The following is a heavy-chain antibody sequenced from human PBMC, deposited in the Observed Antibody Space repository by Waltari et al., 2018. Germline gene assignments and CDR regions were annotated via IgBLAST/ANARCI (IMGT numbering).Heavy chain of an antibody. CDR2: ITGSGAKR. J-gene: IGHJ6*02. D-gene: IGHD2-21*02. CDR1: GLTFSNFG. Sequence: DVQLLESGGGLVQPGGSLRLYCSVSGLTFSNFGMAGVRQAPGNGLESVSYITGSGAKRNYADSVKGRFTISRDKFRNTVYLDMRSLRAEDTAIYYCAKDRTPPYCGGGCHGFYGVDVWGQGTTVTVS. V-gene: IGHV3-23*01. CDR3: AKDRTPPYCGGGCHGFYGVDV.